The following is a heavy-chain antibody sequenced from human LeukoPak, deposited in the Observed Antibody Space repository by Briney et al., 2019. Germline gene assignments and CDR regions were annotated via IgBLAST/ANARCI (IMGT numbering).Heavy chain of an antibody. CDR1: GFTFSSYS. Sequence: PGGSLRLSCAASGFTFSSYSMNWVRQAPGKGLEWVSSISSSSSYIYYADSVKGRFTISRDNAKSSLYLQMNSLRAEDTAVYYCARESSSGWYFSYFDYWGQGTLVTVSS. V-gene: IGHV3-21*01. D-gene: IGHD6-19*01. J-gene: IGHJ4*02. CDR3: ARESSSGWYFSYFDY. CDR2: ISSSSSYI.